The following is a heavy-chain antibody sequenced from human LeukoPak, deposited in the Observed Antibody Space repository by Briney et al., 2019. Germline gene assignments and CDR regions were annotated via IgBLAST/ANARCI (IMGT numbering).Heavy chain of an antibody. CDR2: IIPIFGTA. J-gene: IGHJ4*02. CDR1: GCTFSSYA. CDR3: ARENCSGGSCYNLLGY. V-gene: IGHV1-69*13. Sequence: VASVKVSCKASGCTFSSYAISWVRQAPGQGLEWMGGIIPIFGTANYAQKFQGRVTITADESTSTAYMELSSLRSEDTAVYYCARENCSGGSCYNLLGYWGQGTLVTVSS. D-gene: IGHD2-15*01.